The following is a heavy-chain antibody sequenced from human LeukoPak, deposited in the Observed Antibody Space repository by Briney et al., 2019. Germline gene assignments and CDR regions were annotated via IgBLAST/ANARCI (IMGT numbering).Heavy chain of an antibody. CDR2: INHSGST. D-gene: IGHD5-18*01. CDR1: GGSFSGYY. Sequence: SETLSLTCAVCGGSFSGYYWSWIRQPPGKGLEWIGEINHSGSTNYNPSLKSRVTISVDTSKNQFSLKLSSVTAADTAVYYCARTKGYSYGYSYFQHWGQGTLVTVSS. CDR3: ARTKGYSYGYSYFQH. V-gene: IGHV4-34*01. J-gene: IGHJ1*01.